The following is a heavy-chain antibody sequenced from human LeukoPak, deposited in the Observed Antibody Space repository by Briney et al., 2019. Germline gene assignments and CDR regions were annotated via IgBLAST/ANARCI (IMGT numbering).Heavy chain of an antibody. Sequence: QTGGSLRLSCAASGFTFSSYSMNWVRQAPGKGLEWVSYISSSSSTIYYADSVKGRFTISRDNAKNSLYLQMNSLRAEDTAVYYCARDDGQWLLDYWGQGTLVTVSS. J-gene: IGHJ4*02. CDR3: ARDDGQWLLDY. D-gene: IGHD6-19*01. CDR2: ISSSSSTI. CDR1: GFTFSSYS. V-gene: IGHV3-48*04.